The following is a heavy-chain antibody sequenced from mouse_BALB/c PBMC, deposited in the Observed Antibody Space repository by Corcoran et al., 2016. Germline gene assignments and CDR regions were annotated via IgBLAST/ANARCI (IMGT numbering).Heavy chain of an antibody. D-gene: IGHD1-1*01. V-gene: IGHV12-3*02. Sequence: QMQLQESGPGLVKPSQSLFLACSITGFPITSGYYWIWIRQSPGKPLEWMGYITHSGETFYNPSLQSPISITRETSKNQFFLQLNSVTTEDTAMYYCAGDYYGYWYFDVCGAGTTVTVSS. CDR3: AGDYYGYWYFDV. CDR2: ITHSGET. J-gene: IGHJ1*01. CDR1: GFPITSGYY.